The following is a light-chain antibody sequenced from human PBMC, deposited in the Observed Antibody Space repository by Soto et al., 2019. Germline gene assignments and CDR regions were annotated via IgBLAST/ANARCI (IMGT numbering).Light chain of an antibody. CDR3: QQYSTWPPRYT. J-gene: IGKJ2*01. Sequence: EIVMTQSPATLSVSPGGRATLSCRASQSVSSYLAWYQQRPGQPPRLLIYRASTRATGIPARFSDSGSGTEFSLTISSLQSEDFAVYYCQQYSTWPPRYTFGQGTKLEI. CDR1: QSVSSY. V-gene: IGKV3-15*01. CDR2: RAS.